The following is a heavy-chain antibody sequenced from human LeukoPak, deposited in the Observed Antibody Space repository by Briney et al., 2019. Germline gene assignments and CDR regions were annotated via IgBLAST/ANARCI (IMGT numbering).Heavy chain of an antibody. CDR3: ARDYKYAFDN. V-gene: IGHV3-48*01. Sequence: GGSLRLSCAASGFRFSDYSMNWVRQAPGKGLEWISYIGISSGNTNYTDSVKGRFTIPGDKAKNSLYLQMNSLRVEDTAVYYCARDYKYAFDNWGQGTLVTVSS. J-gene: IGHJ4*02. CDR1: GFRFSDYS. CDR2: IGISSGNT. D-gene: IGHD5-24*01.